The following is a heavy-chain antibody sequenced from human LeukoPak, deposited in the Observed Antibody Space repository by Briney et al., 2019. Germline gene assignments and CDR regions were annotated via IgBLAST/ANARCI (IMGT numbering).Heavy chain of an antibody. CDR3: TRVLYSSGWYGDHY. CDR2: ISSSSTTI. D-gene: IGHD6-19*01. V-gene: IGHV3-48*01. J-gene: IGHJ4*02. CDR1: GFTFSSYS. Sequence: GGSLRLSCAASGFTFSSYSMNWVRQAPGKGLEWLSYISSSSTTIYYADSVQGRFTISRDNAENSLYLQMNSLRVEDTAVYYCTRVLYSSGWYGDHYWGQGALVTVSS.